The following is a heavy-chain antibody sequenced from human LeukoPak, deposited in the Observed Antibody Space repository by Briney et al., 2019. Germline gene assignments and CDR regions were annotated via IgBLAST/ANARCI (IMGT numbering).Heavy chain of an antibody. Sequence: GSVKVSCKASGYTFPSYDINWVRQATGQGLEWMGWLNPNSGNTGYAQKFQGRVTMTRNTSISTAYMELSSLRSEDTAVYYCAITYYYDSSGYRYFDYWGQGTLVTVSS. CDR1: GYTFPSYD. V-gene: IGHV1-8*01. D-gene: IGHD3-22*01. CDR3: AITYYYDSSGYRYFDY. J-gene: IGHJ4*02. CDR2: LNPNSGNT.